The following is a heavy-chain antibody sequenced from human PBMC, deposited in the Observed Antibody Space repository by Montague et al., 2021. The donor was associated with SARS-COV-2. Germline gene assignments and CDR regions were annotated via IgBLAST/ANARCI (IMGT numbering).Heavy chain of an antibody. CDR3: AGDFDL. V-gene: IGHV4-59*11. J-gene: IGHJ2*01. Sequence: SETLSLTCTVSGGSISTPYWRCIRQPPGKALAWIGHIYNSGSTNYNPSLKSRVTISVDTSKNQFSLKLSSVTAADTAVYYCAGDFDLWGRGTLVTVS. CDR2: IYNSGST. CDR1: GGSISTPY.